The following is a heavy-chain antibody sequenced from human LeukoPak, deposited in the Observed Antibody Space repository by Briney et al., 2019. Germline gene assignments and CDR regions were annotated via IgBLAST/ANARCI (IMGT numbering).Heavy chain of an antibody. V-gene: IGHV4-34*01. D-gene: IGHD3-9*01. J-gene: IGHJ3*02. CDR3: ARATSLIRYFDWPTGAFDT. CDR2: INHSGST. CDR1: GASISGSSHYF. Sequence: RTSETLSLTCTVSGASISGSSHYFWSWIRQPPGKGLEWIGEINHSGSTNYNPSLKSRVTISVDTSKNQFSLKLSSVTAADTAVYYCARATSLIRYFDWPTGAFDTWGQGTMVTVSS.